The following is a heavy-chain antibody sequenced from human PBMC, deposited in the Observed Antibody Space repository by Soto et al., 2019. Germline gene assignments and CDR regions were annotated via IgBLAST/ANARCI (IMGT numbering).Heavy chain of an antibody. V-gene: IGHV2-5*02. D-gene: IGHD4-17*01. Sequence: QITLKESGPTLVKPTQTLTLTCTLSGFSLSTSGVGVAWLRQPPGKALEWLALIYWDDDKRYSPSLKSRLTVTKDTSKNQVLLTMTNMHPVDTGTYFCAHRAPGVVGEPPLKWFHPWGQGTLVTVSS. J-gene: IGHJ5*02. CDR2: IYWDDDK. CDR3: AHRAPGVVGEPPLKWFHP. CDR1: GFSLSTSGVG.